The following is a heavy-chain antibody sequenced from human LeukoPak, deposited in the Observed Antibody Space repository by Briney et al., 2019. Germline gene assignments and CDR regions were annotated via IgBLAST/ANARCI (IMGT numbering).Heavy chain of an antibody. Sequence: HGGSLRLSCAASGFTFSSYWMSWVRQAPGKGLEWAANIKPDGSEKYYVDSVKGRFTISRDNTKNSLYLQMNSLRAEDTAVYYCARNILTGLDWFDPWGQGTLVTVSS. D-gene: IGHD3-9*01. CDR3: ARNILTGLDWFDP. CDR2: IKPDGSEK. J-gene: IGHJ5*02. CDR1: GFTFSSYW. V-gene: IGHV3-7*01.